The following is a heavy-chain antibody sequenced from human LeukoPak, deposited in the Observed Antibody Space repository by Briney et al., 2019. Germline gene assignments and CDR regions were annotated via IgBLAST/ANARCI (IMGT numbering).Heavy chain of an antibody. CDR2: IYYSGST. D-gene: IGHD1-1*01. Sequence: PSETLSLTCTVSGGSTSSGDYYWSWIRQPPGKGLEWIGYIYYSGSTYYNPSLKSRVTISVDTSKNQFSLKLSSVTAADTAVYYCARDRYPYYFDYWGQGTLVTVSS. V-gene: IGHV4-30-4*01. J-gene: IGHJ4*02. CDR3: ARDRYPYYFDY. CDR1: GGSTSSGDYY.